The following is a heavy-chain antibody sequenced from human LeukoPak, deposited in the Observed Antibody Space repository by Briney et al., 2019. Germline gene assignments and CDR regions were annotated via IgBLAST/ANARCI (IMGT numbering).Heavy chain of an antibody. CDR2: INPSGGST. D-gene: IGHD1-26*01. J-gene: IGHJ4*02. CDR3: ARVGTAWDFDY. V-gene: IGHV1-46*01. CDR1: GYTFTSYY. Sequence: GGSVTVSCTASGYTFTSYYMHWVRQAPGQGLEWMGIINPSGGSTSYAQKFQGRVTMTRDTSTSTVYMELSGLRSEDTAVYYCARVGTAWDFDYWGQGTLVTVSS.